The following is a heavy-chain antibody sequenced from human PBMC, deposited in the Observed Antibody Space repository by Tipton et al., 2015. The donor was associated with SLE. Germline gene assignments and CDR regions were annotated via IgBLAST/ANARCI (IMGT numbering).Heavy chain of an antibody. CDR1: GGSFSGYY. D-gene: IGHD2-21*02. V-gene: IGHV4-34*01. CDR3: ARKAVTDYWYFDL. Sequence: TLSLTCAVYGGSFSGYYWSWIRQPPGKGLEWIGEINHSGSTNYNPSLKSRVTISVDTSKNQFSLKLSSVTAADTAVYYCARKAVTDYWYFDLWGRGTLVTVSS. CDR2: INHSGST. J-gene: IGHJ2*01.